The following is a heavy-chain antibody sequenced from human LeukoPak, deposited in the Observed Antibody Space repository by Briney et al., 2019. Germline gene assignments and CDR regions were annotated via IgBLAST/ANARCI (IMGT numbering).Heavy chain of an antibody. V-gene: IGHV4-59*01. Sequence: SETLSLTCTVSGGSISSYYWSWIRQPPGKGLEWIGYIYYSGSTNYNPSLKSRVTISVDTSKNQFSLKLSSVTAADTAVYYCARVSSGWTRYYYMDVWGKGTTVTVSS. J-gene: IGHJ6*03. D-gene: IGHD6-19*01. CDR2: IYYSGST. CDR1: GGSISSYY. CDR3: ARVSSGWTRYYYMDV.